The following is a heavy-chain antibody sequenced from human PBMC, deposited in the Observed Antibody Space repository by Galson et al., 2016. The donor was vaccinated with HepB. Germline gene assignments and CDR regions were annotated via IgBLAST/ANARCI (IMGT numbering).Heavy chain of an antibody. CDR3: ARDVGGAVKTHRTYDHYYYMDV. J-gene: IGHJ6*03. CDR2: IKGDGSEK. Sequence: SLRLSCAASGFSFSRNWMSWVRQAPGKGLEWVASIKGDGSEKNYAESVKGRFSISRDNGKNSLDLQMNSLRDDDTAVYYCARDVGGAVKTHRTYDHYYYMDVWGKGTTVTVSS. D-gene: IGHD3-16*01. CDR1: GFSFSRNW. V-gene: IGHV3-7*03.